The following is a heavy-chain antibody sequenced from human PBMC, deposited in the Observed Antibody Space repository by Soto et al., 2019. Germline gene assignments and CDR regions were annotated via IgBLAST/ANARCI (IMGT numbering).Heavy chain of an antibody. Sequence: EVQLVESGGGLVQPGGSLRLSCVASGFTFDQYGMHWVRQAQGKGLEWVAGISWNSGSIGYADSVKGRFFISRDNAKNSLYLEMSSLGGEDAALYYCAKDVSQSEIGWYFDFWGQGTLVTVPS. V-gene: IGHV3-9*01. CDR3: AKDVSQSEIGWYFDF. D-gene: IGHD6-19*01. CDR2: ISWNSGSI. J-gene: IGHJ4*02. CDR1: GFTFDQYG.